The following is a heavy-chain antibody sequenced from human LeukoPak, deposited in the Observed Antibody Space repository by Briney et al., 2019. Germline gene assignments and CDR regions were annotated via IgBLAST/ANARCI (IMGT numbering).Heavy chain of an antibody. D-gene: IGHD3-10*01. V-gene: IGHV3-30-3*01. CDR2: ISYDGSNK. Sequence: GGSLRLSCAASGFTFSSYAMHWVRQAPGKGLEWVAVISYDGSNKYYADSVKGRFTISRDNSKNTLYLQMNSLRAEDTAVYYCASTRYGSGSYVYYFDYWGQGTLVTVSS. CDR3: ASTRYGSGSYVYYFDY. J-gene: IGHJ4*02. CDR1: GFTFSSYA.